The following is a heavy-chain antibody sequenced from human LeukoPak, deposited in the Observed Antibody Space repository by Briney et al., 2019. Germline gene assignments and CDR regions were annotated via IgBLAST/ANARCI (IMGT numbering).Heavy chain of an antibody. CDR1: GYSISSGYY. V-gene: IGHV4-38-2*01. CDR3: ARDDFWSGLLTTNYYYYMDV. CDR2: IYHSGST. J-gene: IGHJ6*03. D-gene: IGHD3-3*01. Sequence: PSETLSLTCAVSGYSISSGYYWGWIRQPPGKGLEWIGSIYHSGSTYYNPSLKSRVTISVDTSKNQFSLKLSSVTAADTAVYYCARDDFWSGLLTTNYYYYMDVWGKGTTVTVSS.